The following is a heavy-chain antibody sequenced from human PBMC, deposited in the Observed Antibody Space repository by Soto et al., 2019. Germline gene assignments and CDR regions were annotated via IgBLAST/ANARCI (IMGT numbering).Heavy chain of an antibody. CDR2: ISAYNGNT. D-gene: IGHD3-3*01. Sequence: GASVKVSCEASGDTFTRYGISWVRQAPGQGLEWMGWISAYNGNTKYAEKIQGRVTMTTDTSTSTAYMELRSLRSDDTALYYCARGIDGTIFGVVPSTIVYYMDVWGKGTTVTVSS. CDR1: GDTFTRYG. V-gene: IGHV1-18*01. CDR3: ARGIDGTIFGVVPSTIVYYMDV. J-gene: IGHJ6*03.